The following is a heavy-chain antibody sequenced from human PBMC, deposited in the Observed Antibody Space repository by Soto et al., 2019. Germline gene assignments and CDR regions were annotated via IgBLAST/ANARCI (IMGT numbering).Heavy chain of an antibody. CDR3: XXXXXXXXLGXXYYGMDV. CDR2: IDPSDSYT. D-gene: IGHD7-27*01. J-gene: IGHJ6*02. Sequence: EVQLVQSGAEVKKPGESLRISCKGSGYSFTSYWISWVRQMPGKGLEWMGRIDPSDSYTNYSPSFQGHVTISADKSISTAXXQXXXXXXXXXAXXXXXXXXXXXXLGXXYYGMDVWGQGTTVTVSS. CDR1: GYSFTSYW. V-gene: IGHV5-10-1*01.